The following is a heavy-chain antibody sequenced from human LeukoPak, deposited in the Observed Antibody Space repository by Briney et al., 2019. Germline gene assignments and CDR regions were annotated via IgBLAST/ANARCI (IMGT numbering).Heavy chain of an antibody. Sequence: PSGTLSLTCTVSGGSISSYYWSWIRQPPGKGLEGIGYIYYSGSTNYHPSLKSRVTRSVDTSKNQFSLKLSAVTAADTAVYYCASGYSPYYFDYWGQGALVTVSS. V-gene: IGHV4-59*08. CDR3: ASGYSPYYFDY. CDR1: GGSISSYY. D-gene: IGHD3-22*01. CDR2: IYYSGST. J-gene: IGHJ4*02.